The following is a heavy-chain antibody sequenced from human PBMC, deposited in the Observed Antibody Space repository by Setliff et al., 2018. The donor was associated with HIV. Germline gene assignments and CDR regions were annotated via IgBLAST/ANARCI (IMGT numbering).Heavy chain of an antibody. J-gene: IGHJ4*02. V-gene: IGHV4-59*01. CDR2: IFFTGNT. Sequence: SETLSLTCTVSGGSISGYYWSWIRQPPGKGLEYIGSIFFTGNTIYNPSLKARVTLSVDMSKNQVFLRLSYVTAADTAVYYCARGIAVAGPYFDYWGQGTLVTVSS. D-gene: IGHD6-19*01. CDR1: GGSISGYY. CDR3: ARGIAVAGPYFDY.